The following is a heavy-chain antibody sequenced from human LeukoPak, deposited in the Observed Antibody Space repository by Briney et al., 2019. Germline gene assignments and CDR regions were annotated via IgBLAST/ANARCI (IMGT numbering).Heavy chain of an antibody. CDR3: AKDATAVVGTVYMDV. D-gene: IGHD6-13*01. J-gene: IGHJ6*03. CDR1: GFTFSSYW. CDR2: FKQDVSEK. V-gene: IGHV3-7*01. Sequence: GGSLRLSCAASGFTFSSYWMSWVRQAPGKGLEWVANFKQDVSEKYYVDSVKGRFTISRDNAKNSLYLQMNSLRAEDTAVYYCAKDATAVVGTVYMDVWGKGTTVTISS.